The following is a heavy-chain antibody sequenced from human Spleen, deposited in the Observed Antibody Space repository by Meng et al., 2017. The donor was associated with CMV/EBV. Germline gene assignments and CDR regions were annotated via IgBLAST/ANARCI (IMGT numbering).Heavy chain of an antibody. Sequence: SETLSLTCTVPGGSISSSSYYWGWIRQPPGKGLEWIGSIYYSGSTYYNPSLKSRVTISVDTSKNQFSLKLSSVTAADTAVYYCARGEYYYDSSGYCGLDPWGQGTVVTVSS. D-gene: IGHD3-22*01. V-gene: IGHV4-39*07. CDR2: IYYSGST. CDR1: GGSISSSSYY. CDR3: ARGEYYYDSSGYCGLDP. J-gene: IGHJ5*02.